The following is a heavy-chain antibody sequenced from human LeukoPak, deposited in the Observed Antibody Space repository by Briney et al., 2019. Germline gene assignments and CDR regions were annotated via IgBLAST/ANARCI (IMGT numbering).Heavy chain of an antibody. J-gene: IGHJ4*02. D-gene: IGHD6-6*01. CDR2: VYFNGGT. CDR3: ARLTSSRHSFES. Sequence: PSETLSLTCTVSGDSISTSSYYWSCIRQPPGGGLEYVGSVYFNGGTYYNPTLRSRLTISIETSKNQFSLTLTSVTAADTAIYYCARLTSSRHSFESWGQGTLVTVSS. CDR1: GDSISTSSYY. V-gene: IGHV4-39*01.